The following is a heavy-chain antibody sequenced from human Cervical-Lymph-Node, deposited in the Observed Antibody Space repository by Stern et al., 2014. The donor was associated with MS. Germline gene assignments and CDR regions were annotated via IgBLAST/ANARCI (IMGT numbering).Heavy chain of an antibody. D-gene: IGHD4-23*01. Sequence: VQLVESDDEVKKPGSSVKVSCKSSGGTFSNYAIAWVRQAPGQGLEWRGGLITILGTTDYAHRFTGRDTIKEEEPPHVIYMEVNSLSSEDTAVYYCARDLSLGVTPFFDYWGQGTLVTVSS. V-gene: IGHV1-69*01. CDR1: GGTFSNYA. CDR2: LITILGTT. CDR3: ARDLSLGVTPFFDY. J-gene: IGHJ4*02.